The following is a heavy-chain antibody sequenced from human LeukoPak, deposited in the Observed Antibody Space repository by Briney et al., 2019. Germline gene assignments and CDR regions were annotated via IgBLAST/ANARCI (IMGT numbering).Heavy chain of an antibody. V-gene: IGHV3-30*02. CDR3: ATDPYSSSWYYFDY. CDR2: IWYDGSNK. CDR1: GFTFSSYG. Sequence: GGSLRLSCAASGFTFSSYGMHWVRQAPGKGLEWVAVIWYDGSNKYYADSVKGRFTISRDNSKNTLYLQMNSLRAEDTAVYYCATDPYSSSWYYFDYWGQGTLVTVSS. J-gene: IGHJ4*02. D-gene: IGHD6-13*01.